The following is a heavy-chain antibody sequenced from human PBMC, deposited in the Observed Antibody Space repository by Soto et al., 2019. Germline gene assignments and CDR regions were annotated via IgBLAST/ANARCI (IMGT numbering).Heavy chain of an antibody. D-gene: IGHD3-16*01. J-gene: IGHJ6*02. CDR2: IYPADSDT. Sequence: PGESLKISCKGSGYSFPSQWIGWVRQTPGKGLEWMGSIYPADSDTRYSPSFQGQVTISADKSIGTAYLEWSNLKASDTAMYYCARIPHSTKSYDDYSYGMDVWGQGTTVTVSS. V-gene: IGHV5-51*01. CDR1: GYSFPSQW. CDR3: ARIPHSTKSYDDYSYGMDV.